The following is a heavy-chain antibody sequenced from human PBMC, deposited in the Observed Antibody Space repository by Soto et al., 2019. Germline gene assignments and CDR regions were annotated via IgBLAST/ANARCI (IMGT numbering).Heavy chain of an antibody. CDR1: GGTFSSYA. D-gene: IGHD3-3*01. CDR3: ARQAPYYDFWSGYSTTAMVKYYFDY. J-gene: IGHJ4*02. V-gene: IGHV1-69*01. Sequence: QVQLVQSGAEVKKPGSSVKVSCKASGGTFSSYAISWVRQAPGQGLEWMGGIIPIFGTANYAQKIQGRVTITADVSTSAAYMELNSLRSEDTAVYYCARQAPYYDFWSGYSTTAMVKYYFDYWGQGTLVTVSS. CDR2: IIPIFGTA.